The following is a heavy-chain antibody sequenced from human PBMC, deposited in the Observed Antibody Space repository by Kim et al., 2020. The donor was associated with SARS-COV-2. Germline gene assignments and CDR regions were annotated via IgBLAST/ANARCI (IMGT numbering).Heavy chain of an antibody. V-gene: IGHV3-30*04. Sequence: GGSLSLSCAASGFTFSSYAMHWVRQAPGKGLEWVAVISYDGSNKYYADSVKGRFTISRDNSKNTLYLQMNSLRAEDTAVYYCARDWAVVAAFGSWFDPWGQGTLVTVSS. CDR2: ISYDGSNK. CDR1: GFTFSSYA. D-gene: IGHD2-15*01. CDR3: ARDWAVVAAFGSWFDP. J-gene: IGHJ5*02.